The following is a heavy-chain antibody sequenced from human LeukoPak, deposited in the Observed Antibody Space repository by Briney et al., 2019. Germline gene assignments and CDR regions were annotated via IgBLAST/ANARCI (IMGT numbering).Heavy chain of an antibody. J-gene: IGHJ6*02. D-gene: IGHD3-10*01. V-gene: IGHV1-8*01. CDR2: MNPNSGNT. CDR3: ARGSRGGGFGELLRYLNYYYGMDV. CDR1: GYTFTSYD. Sequence: ASVKVSCKASGYTFTSYDINWVRQATGQGLEWMGWMNPNSGNTCYAQKFQGRVTMTRNTSISTAYMELSSLRSEDTAVYYCARGSRGGGFGELLRYLNYYYGMDVWGQGTTVTVSS.